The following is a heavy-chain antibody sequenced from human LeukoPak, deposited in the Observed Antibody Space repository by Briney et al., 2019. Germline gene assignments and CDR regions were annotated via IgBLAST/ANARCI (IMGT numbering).Heavy chain of an antibody. D-gene: IGHD6-13*01. CDR2: INWNSGSI. CDR3: AKDSGGSWENFDY. V-gene: IGHV3-9*01. J-gene: IGHJ4*02. Sequence: PGGSLRLSCGASGFTFDDYAMHWVRQAPGKGLEWVSGINWNSGSIAYADSVKGRFTISRDNSKNSLYLQMNSLRTEDTALYYCAKDSGGSWENFDYWGQGTLVTVSS. CDR1: GFTFDDYA.